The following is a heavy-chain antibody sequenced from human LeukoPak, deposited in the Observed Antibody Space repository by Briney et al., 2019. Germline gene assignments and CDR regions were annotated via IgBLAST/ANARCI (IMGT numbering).Heavy chain of an antibody. CDR3: ARDLGYCSSTSCYTRYYYGMDV. CDR1: GYTFTGYY. J-gene: IGHJ6*02. Sequence: EASVKVSCKASGYTFTGYYMHWVRQAPGQGLEWMGWINPNSGGTIYAQKFQGRVTMTRDTSISTAYMELSRLRSDDTAVYYCARDLGYCSSTSCYTRYYYGMDVWGQGTTVTVSS. CDR2: INPNSGGT. V-gene: IGHV1-2*02. D-gene: IGHD2-2*02.